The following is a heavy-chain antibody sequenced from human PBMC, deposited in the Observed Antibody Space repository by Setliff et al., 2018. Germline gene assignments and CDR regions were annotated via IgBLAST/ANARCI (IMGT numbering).Heavy chain of an antibody. CDR1: GDTFSSYA. J-gene: IGHJ6*03. CDR2: IIPIFGTA. Sequence: SVKVSCKASGDTFSSYAINWVRQAPGQGLEWMGGIIPIFGTANYAQKFQGRLTITTDTSTGTAFMQLSSLRFEDTAVYYCAREGVDTRSSTDYRYHMDVWGKGTTVTVSS. D-gene: IGHD5-18*01. V-gene: IGHV1-69*05. CDR3: AREGVDTRSSTDYRYHMDV.